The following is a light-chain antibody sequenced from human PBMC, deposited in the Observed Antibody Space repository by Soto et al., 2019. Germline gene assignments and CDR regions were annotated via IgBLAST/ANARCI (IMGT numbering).Light chain of an antibody. CDR2: DAS. V-gene: IGKV3-11*01. CDR1: QSVSTY. CDR3: QERRRWLIT. Sequence: EIVLTQSPATLSLSPGETATLSCRASQSVSTYLAWYQQKSGQAPRLLIYDASNGTTGIPARFSGSGSGTDFTLTISSREREDFAVYYCQERRRWLITFGQGTRMEIK. J-gene: IGKJ5*01.